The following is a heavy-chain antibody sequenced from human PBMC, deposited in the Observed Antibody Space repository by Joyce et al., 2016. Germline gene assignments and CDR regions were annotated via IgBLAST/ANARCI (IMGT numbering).Heavy chain of an antibody. D-gene: IGHD2-15*01. CDR2: ISAYNGNT. CDR3: AREAYDCSGGSCYSSWFDP. V-gene: IGHV1-18*01. CDR1: VYTFTSYG. Sequence: QVQLVQSGAEVKKPGASVKVSCKALVYTFTSYGISWVRQAPGQGLEWMGWISAYNGNTNYAQKLQGRVTMTTDTSTSTAYMELRSLRSDDTAVYYCAREAYDCSGGSCYSSWFDPWGQGTLVTVSS. J-gene: IGHJ5*02.